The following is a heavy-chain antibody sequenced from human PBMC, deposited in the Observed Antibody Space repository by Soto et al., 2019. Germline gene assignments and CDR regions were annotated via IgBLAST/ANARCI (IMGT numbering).Heavy chain of an antibody. Sequence: PLLESGGGLVQPGGSLRLSCAASGFTFSNFAMSWVRQAPGKGLEWVSLISGSGASTSYADSVKGRFTVSRDNSKNTLYLQMNTLRADDTAVYYCAIDRSYSSDWAVTPFDYWGQGTLVTVSS. J-gene: IGHJ4*02. CDR3: AIDRSYSSDWAVTPFDY. D-gene: IGHD6-19*01. CDR1: GFTFSNFA. V-gene: IGHV3-23*01. CDR2: ISGSGAST.